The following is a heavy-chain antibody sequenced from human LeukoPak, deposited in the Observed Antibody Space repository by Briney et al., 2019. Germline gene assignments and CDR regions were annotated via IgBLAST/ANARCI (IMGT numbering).Heavy chain of an antibody. CDR1: GFTFSHYW. CDR3: AREAYRDTSVDY. J-gene: IGHJ4*02. V-gene: IGHV3-7*05. CDR2: IKQDGSEK. Sequence: PGGSLRLSCAASGFTFSHYWMSWARQAPGKGLEWVANIKQDGSEKYYADSVKGRITISRDNAKNSLFLQMNSLRADDTALYYCAREAYRDTSVDYWGQGTLVTVSS. D-gene: IGHD5-18*01.